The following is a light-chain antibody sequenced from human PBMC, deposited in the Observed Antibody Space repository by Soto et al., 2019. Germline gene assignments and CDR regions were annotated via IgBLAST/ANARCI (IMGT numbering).Light chain of an antibody. Sequence: EIVMTQSPATLSVSPGERATLSCRASQSVSSNLAWYQQKPGQAPRLLIYGASTRATGIPARFSGSGSGTEFTLTISSLQSEDFAVYSCQQYNNWTPGCTFGQGTKVEIK. V-gene: IGKV3-15*01. CDR2: GAS. J-gene: IGKJ1*01. CDR3: QQYNNWTPGCT. CDR1: QSVSSN.